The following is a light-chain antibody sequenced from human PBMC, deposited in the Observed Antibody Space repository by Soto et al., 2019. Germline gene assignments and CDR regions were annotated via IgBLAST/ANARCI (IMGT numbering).Light chain of an antibody. CDR2: DVS. V-gene: IGLV2-11*01. Sequence: LTQPRSVSGSPGQSVTISCTGTSTDVGGYNYVSWYQQHPGKVPKLILYDVSERPSGVPDRFSASKSGNTASLTISGLQAEDEADYYCCSYAGRDTLYVFGSGTKVTVL. J-gene: IGLJ1*01. CDR1: STDVGGYNY. CDR3: CSYAGRDTLYV.